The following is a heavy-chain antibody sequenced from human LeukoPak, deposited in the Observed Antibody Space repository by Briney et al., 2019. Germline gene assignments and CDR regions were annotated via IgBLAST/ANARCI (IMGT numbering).Heavy chain of an antibody. J-gene: IGHJ5*02. CDR1: GGSISSSSYY. V-gene: IGHV4-39*01. CDR2: IYYSGST. D-gene: IGHD2-2*01. Sequence: SETLSLTCTVSGGSISSSSYYWGWIRQPPGKGLEWIGSIYYSGSTYYNPSLKSRVTISVDTSKNQFSLKLSSVTAADTAVYYCAGTSGGETSPESWGQGTLVTVSS. CDR3: AGTSGGETSPES.